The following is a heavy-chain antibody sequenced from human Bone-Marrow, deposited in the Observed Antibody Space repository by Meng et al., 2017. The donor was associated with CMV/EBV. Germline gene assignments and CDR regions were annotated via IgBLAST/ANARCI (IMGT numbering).Heavy chain of an antibody. Sequence: SVKVSCKASGGTFSSYAISWVRQAPGQGLEWMGGVIPILDITNNAQKFQGRVTLTTDTSTSTAFMELRSLRSDDTAIYYCARENLGGSNDAFNIWGQGTMVTVSS. CDR1: GGTFSSYA. V-gene: IGHV1-69*10. CDR2: VIPILDIT. D-gene: IGHD4-11*01. J-gene: IGHJ3*02. CDR3: ARENLGGSNDAFNI.